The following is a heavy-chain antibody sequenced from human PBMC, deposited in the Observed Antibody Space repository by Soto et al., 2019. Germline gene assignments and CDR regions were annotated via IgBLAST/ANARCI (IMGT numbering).Heavy chain of an antibody. CDR3: ARLPGIADPDDAFDI. J-gene: IGHJ3*02. Sequence: GESLKISCKGSGYSFTSYWIGWVRQMPGKGLERMGIIYPGDSDTRYSPSFQGQVTISADKSISTAYLQWSSLKASDTAMYYCARLPGIADPDDAFDIWGQGTMVTVSS. D-gene: IGHD6-13*01. V-gene: IGHV5-51*01. CDR1: GYSFTSYW. CDR2: IYPGDSDT.